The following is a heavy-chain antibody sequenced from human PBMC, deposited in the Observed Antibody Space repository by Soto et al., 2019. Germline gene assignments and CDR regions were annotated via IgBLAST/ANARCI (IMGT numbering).Heavy chain of an antibody. J-gene: IGHJ4*02. Sequence: VQLVESGGGVVQPGRSLRLSCAASGFTFRTYAMHWVRQAPGKGLEWVAVMSYDGTMENYADSVKGRFTISRDNSKNRLYLQMNSLRVADTAVYYCARDWAESSGWCLDYWGQGTLVTVSS. CDR3: ARDWAESSGWCLDY. V-gene: IGHV3-30-3*01. CDR2: MSYDGTME. CDR1: GFTFRTYA. D-gene: IGHD6-19*01.